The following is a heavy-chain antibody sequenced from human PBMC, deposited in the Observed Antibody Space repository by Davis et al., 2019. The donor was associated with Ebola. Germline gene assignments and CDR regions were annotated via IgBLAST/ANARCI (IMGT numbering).Heavy chain of an antibody. CDR1: GFMFSSCG. CDR3: AKGPTRRGYY. J-gene: IGHJ4*02. D-gene: IGHD5-12*01. Sequence: AGSLSLSCAASGFMFSSCGMNWVRQAPGKGLEWVSGIGVSGGTTYADSVKGRFTISRDNSQNTLYLQITGLRAEDTAIYYFAKGPTRRGYYWGQGTLVTVSS. CDR2: IGVSGGTT. V-gene: IGHV3-23*01.